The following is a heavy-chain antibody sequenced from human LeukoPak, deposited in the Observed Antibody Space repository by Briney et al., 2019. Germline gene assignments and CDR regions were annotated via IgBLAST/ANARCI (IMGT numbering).Heavy chain of an antibody. Sequence: SLRLSCAASGFTFDDYAMHWVRQAPGKGVEWVSGISWYSGSIGYADSLKGRFTISRDNAKNSLYLQMNSLRAEDTGLYYCARGVTYYYGSGSPYYFDYWGRGTLVTVSS. CDR3: ARGVTYYYGSGSPYYFDY. V-gene: IGHV3-9*01. CDR1: GFTFDDYA. D-gene: IGHD3-10*01. CDR2: ISWYSGSI. J-gene: IGHJ4*02.